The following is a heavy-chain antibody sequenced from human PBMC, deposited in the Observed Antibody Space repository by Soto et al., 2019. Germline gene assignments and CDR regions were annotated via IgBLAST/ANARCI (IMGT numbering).Heavy chain of an antibody. Sequence: GGSLRLSCAASGFTFNSYDIHWVRQAPGKGLEWVAVIWHDGSNKYYADSVKGRFTISRENSNNMLYLQMSSLRAEDTALYYCVRGLGSGWAHQWFDLWGQGTLVTVSS. D-gene: IGHD6-19*01. CDR3: VRGLGSGWAHQWFDL. J-gene: IGHJ5*02. V-gene: IGHV3-33*01. CDR2: IWHDGSNK. CDR1: GFTFNSYD.